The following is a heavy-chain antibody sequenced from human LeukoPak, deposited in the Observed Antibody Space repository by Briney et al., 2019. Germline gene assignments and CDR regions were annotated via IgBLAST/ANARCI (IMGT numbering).Heavy chain of an antibody. CDR1: GGSFSGYY. J-gene: IGHJ4*02. CDR3: ARGGSGYYYAAFDY. D-gene: IGHD3-22*01. V-gene: IGHV4-34*01. Sequence: PSETLSLTCAVYGGSFSGYYWSWIRQPPGKGLEWIGEIHHSGSTNYNPSLKSRVTISVDTSKNQFSLKLSSVTAADTAVYYCARGGSGYYYAAFDYWGQGTLVTVSS. CDR2: IHHSGST.